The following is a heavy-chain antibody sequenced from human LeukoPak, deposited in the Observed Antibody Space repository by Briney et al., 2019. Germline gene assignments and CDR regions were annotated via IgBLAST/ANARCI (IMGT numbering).Heavy chain of an antibody. V-gene: IGHV3-72*01. Sequence: GGSLRLSCAASGFTFSDHYMDWVRQAPGKGLEWVGRTRNKANSYSTAYAASVRDRFTISRDVSDNSLYLQMSSLKTEDTAVYYCARLNRIGGTYFFDYWGQGTLVTVSS. CDR2: TRNKANSYST. D-gene: IGHD1-26*01. CDR1: GFTFSDHY. CDR3: ARLNRIGGTYFFDY. J-gene: IGHJ4*02.